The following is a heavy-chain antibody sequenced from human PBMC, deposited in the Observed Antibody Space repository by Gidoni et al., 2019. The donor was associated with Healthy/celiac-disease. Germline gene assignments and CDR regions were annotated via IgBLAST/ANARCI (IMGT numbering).Heavy chain of an antibody. CDR1: GFTFSSYW. D-gene: IGHD1-7*01. CDR2: IKQDGSEK. Sequence: EVQLVESGGGLVQPGGSLRLSCAASGFTFSSYWMSWVRQAPGKGLEWVANIKQDGSEKYYVDSVKGRFTISRDNAKNSIYLQMNSLRAEDTAVYYCARDFLRITGTTAFDYWGQGTLVTVSS. J-gene: IGHJ4*02. V-gene: IGHV3-7*03. CDR3: ARDFLRITGTTAFDY.